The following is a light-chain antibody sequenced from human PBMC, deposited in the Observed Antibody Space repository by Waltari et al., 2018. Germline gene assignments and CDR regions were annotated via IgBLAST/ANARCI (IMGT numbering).Light chain of an antibody. Sequence: EIVMTQSPATLSVSPGERATLSCRASQSVGSNLAWYQQKPGRAPRLLIYGASTRATNIPARCSGSGSGTDFTLTISSLQSEDFAFYYCQQYDNWPLTFGGGTKVEIK. CDR3: QQYDNWPLT. J-gene: IGKJ4*01. V-gene: IGKV3-15*01. CDR1: QSVGSN. CDR2: GAS.